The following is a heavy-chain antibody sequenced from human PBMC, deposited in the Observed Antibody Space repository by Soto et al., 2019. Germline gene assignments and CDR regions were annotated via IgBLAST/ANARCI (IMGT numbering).Heavy chain of an antibody. CDR2: INPNSGGT. Sequence: ASVKASCNASGYTLTGYYLHWVRQAPEQGLEWMGLINPNSGGTAYAQSFQGRVTMTRDTSISTAYMELSRLRSDDTPVYYCPRPRIPTDYYYYGMDVSRQGTTVTVP. CDR3: PRPRIPTDYYYYGMDV. V-gene: IGHV1-2*02. D-gene: IGHD2-2*02. CDR1: GYTLTGYY. J-gene: IGHJ6*02.